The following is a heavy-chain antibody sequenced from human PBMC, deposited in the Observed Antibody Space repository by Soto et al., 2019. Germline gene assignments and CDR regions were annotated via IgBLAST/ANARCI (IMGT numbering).Heavy chain of an antibody. D-gene: IGHD6-19*01. CDR2: IYYSGSA. CDR3: ASHYRRRGWEWATEPLFDY. CDR1: GGSISSYY. J-gene: IGHJ4*02. Sequence: SETLSLTCTVSGGSISSYYWSWIRQPPGKGLEWIGYIYYSGSANYNPSLKSRVTISVDTSKNQFSLKLSSVTAADTAVYYCASHYRRRGWEWATEPLFDYWGQGTLVTVSS. V-gene: IGHV4-59*01.